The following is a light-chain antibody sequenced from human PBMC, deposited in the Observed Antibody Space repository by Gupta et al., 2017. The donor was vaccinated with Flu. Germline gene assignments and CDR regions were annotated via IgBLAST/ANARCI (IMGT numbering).Light chain of an antibody. J-gene: IGKJ1*01. Sequence: DIQLTQSPSFLSASVGDRVTITCRASHGISTYLAWYQQKPGKAPNLLIYVASILQSGVPSRFSGSGSGTEFTLTISSLQAEDFATYYCQQVNSYPWTFGQGTKVEIK. V-gene: IGKV1-9*01. CDR1: HGISTY. CDR3: QQVNSYPWT. CDR2: VAS.